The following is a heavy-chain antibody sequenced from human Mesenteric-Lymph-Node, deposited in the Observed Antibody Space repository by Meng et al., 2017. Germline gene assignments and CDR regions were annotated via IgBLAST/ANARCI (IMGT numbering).Heavy chain of an antibody. CDR2: ISSSSSYI. D-gene: IGHD4-17*01. V-gene: IGHV3-21*01. J-gene: IGHJ4*02. CDR3: ARDGSYDYGDFRFDY. Sequence: GESLKISCAASGFTFSSYSMNWVRQAPGKGLEWVSSISSSSSYIYYADSVKGRFTISRDNAKNTLYLQMNSLRAEDTAVYYCARDGSYDYGDFRFDYWGQGTLVTVSS. CDR1: GFTFSSYS.